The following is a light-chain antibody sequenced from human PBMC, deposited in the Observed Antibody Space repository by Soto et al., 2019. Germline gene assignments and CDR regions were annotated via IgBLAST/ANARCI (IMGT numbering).Light chain of an antibody. CDR2: DAS. CDR3: QQYNNWPRT. Sequence: EIVLTQSPATLSLSPGERATLSCRASQNINSYLAWYQQKPGLPPRLLIYDASRRATGIPARFSGSGSGTEFTLTISRLQSEDFAVYYCQQYNNWPRTFGQGTKVDIK. J-gene: IGKJ1*01. V-gene: IGKV3-15*01. CDR1: QNINSY.